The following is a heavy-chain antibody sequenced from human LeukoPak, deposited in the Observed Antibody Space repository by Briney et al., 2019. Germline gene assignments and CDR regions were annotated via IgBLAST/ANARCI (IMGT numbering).Heavy chain of an antibody. V-gene: IGHV1-69*05. J-gene: IGHJ6*03. CDR2: IIPIFGTA. Sequence: ASVTVSFKASGGTFSSYAISWVRQAPGQGLEWMGGIIPIFGTANYAQKFQGRVTITTDESTSTAYMELSSLRSEDTAVYYCASNNCSSTSCYTRDYYYMDVWGKGTTVTVSS. D-gene: IGHD2-2*02. CDR1: GGTFSSYA. CDR3: ASNNCSSTSCYTRDYYYMDV.